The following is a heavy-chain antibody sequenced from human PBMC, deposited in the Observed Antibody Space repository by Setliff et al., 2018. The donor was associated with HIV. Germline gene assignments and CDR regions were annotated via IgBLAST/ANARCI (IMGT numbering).Heavy chain of an antibody. D-gene: IGHD1-26*01. V-gene: IGHV4-4*09. CDR2: IYISGTT. CDR1: GGSINSHY. CDR3: ARRSIVGVTRGFYYYGLDV. Sequence: SETLSLTCTVSGGSINSHYWYWIRQPPGKGLEWIGYIYISGTTNYNPSPKNRVTMSLDTSKTQVSLRLTSVTAADTAVYYCARRSIVGVTRGFYYYGLDVWGQGTTVTVSS. J-gene: IGHJ6*02.